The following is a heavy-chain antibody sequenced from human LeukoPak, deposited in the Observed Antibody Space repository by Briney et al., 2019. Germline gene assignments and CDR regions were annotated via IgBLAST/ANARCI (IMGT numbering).Heavy chain of an antibody. Sequence: PGGPLRLSCAVSGLTFSNFKMNWVRQAPGKGLEWVSYIIDSGRTTFYADSVKGRFTISRDNAKNSLYLQMSSLRVEDTAVYYCASWAGNTQSDSWSGPFDYWGQGTLVTVSS. D-gene: IGHD3-3*01. V-gene: IGHV3-48*03. CDR1: GLTFSNFK. CDR3: ASWAGNTQSDSWSGPFDY. CDR2: IIDSGRTT. J-gene: IGHJ4*02.